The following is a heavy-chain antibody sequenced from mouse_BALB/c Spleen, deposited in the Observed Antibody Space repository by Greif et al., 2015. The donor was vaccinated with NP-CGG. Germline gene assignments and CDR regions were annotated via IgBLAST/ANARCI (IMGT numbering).Heavy chain of an antibody. Sequence: EVMLVESGGGLVKPGGSLKLSCAASGFAFSSYDMSWVRQTPEKRLEWVAYISSGGGSTYYPDTVKGRFTISRDNAKNTLYLQMSSLKSEDTAMYYCARHRYEDYAMDYWGQGTSVTGSS. CDR3: ARHRYEDYAMDY. CDR1: GFAFSSYD. D-gene: IGHD2-14*01. CDR2: ISSGGGST. V-gene: IGHV5-12-1*01. J-gene: IGHJ4*01.